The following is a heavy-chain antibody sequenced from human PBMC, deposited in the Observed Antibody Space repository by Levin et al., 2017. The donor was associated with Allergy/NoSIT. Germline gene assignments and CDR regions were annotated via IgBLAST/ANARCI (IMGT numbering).Heavy chain of an antibody. V-gene: IGHV4-34*01. J-gene: IGHJ4*02. D-gene: IGHD3-10*01. CDR2: INHSGST. CDR3: ARAGWKGSGSYPGS. CDR1: GGSFSGYY. Sequence: SETLSLTCAVYGGSFSGYYWSWIRQPPGKGLEWIGEINHSGSTNYNPSLKSRVTISVDTSKNQFSLKLSSVTAADTAVYYCARAGWKGSGSYPGSWGQGTLVTVSS.